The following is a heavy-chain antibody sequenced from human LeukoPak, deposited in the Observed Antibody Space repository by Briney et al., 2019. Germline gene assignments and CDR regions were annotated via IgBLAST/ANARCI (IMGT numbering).Heavy chain of an antibody. Sequence: SETLSLTCTVSGGSMSGYYWSWIRQPPGKGLEWIGYIYDSGSTNYNPSLKSRVTISVDTSKNHFSLKLTSVTAADTAVYYCARSTPDDWSDCWGQGTLVTVSS. J-gene: IGHJ4*02. D-gene: IGHD3-9*01. CDR2: IYDSGST. V-gene: IGHV4-59*01. CDR3: ARSTPDDWSDC. CDR1: GGSMSGYY.